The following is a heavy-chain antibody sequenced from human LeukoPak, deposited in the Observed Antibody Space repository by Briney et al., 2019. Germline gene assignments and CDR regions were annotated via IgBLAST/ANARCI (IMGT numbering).Heavy chain of an antibody. V-gene: IGHV3-30*18. D-gene: IGHD4-17*01. CDR2: ISDDGRRK. Sequence: GGSLRLSCAASGFTFSSYSMNWVRQAPGKGLEWVGVISDDGRRKDYADSVKGRFTISRDNSKDTLYLQMNSLRAEDTAVYYCAKRPSDYGDYVSYFDYWGQGTLVTVSS. CDR1: GFTFSSYS. CDR3: AKRPSDYGDYVSYFDY. J-gene: IGHJ4*02.